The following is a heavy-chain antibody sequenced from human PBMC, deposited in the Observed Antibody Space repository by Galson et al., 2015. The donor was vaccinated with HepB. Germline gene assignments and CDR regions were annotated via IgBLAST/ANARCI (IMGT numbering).Heavy chain of an antibody. CDR2: INTNTGNP. V-gene: IGHV7-4-1*02. CDR1: GYTFTSYA. Sequence: SVKVSCKASGYTFTSYAMSWVRQAPGQGLEWMGCINTNTGNPTYAQGFTGRFVFSLDTSVSTAYLQISSLKAEDPAIYYCATEKKQWLVYYFDDWGQGTLVTVSS. CDR3: ATEKKQWLVYYFDD. J-gene: IGHJ4*02. D-gene: IGHD6-19*01.